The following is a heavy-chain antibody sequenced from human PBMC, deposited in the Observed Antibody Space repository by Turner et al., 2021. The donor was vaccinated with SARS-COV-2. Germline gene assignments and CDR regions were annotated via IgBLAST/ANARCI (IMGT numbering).Heavy chain of an antibody. CDR3: ARRSEGYYGSGSHWFDP. J-gene: IGHJ5*02. CDR1: GGSISSSPYY. V-gene: IGHV4-39*01. Sequence: QLQLQESGPGLEKPSETLSLTCTVSGGSISSSPYYWGWIRQPPGKGLEWIGSIYYSGSTYYNPSLKSRVTISVDTSKNQFSLKLSSVTAADTAVYCARRSEGYYGSGSHWFDPWGQGTLVTVSS. CDR2: IYYSGST. D-gene: IGHD3-10*01.